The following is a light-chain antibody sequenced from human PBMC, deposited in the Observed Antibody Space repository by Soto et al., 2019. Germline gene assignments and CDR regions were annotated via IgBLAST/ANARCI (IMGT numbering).Light chain of an antibody. CDR3: TSYTSSSTLRV. CDR1: SSDIGVYNY. J-gene: IGLJ3*02. CDR2: GVS. V-gene: IGLV2-14*01. Sequence: SALTQSASVSGSPGQSITISCTGTSSDIGVYNYVSWYQQHPGKAPKLMIYGVSNRPSGVSNRFSGSKSGNTASLTISGLQAEDEADYYCTSYTSSSTLRVFGGGTKLTVL.